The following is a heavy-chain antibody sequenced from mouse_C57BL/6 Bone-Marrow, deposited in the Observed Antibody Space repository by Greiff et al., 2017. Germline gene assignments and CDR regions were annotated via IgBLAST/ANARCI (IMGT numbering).Heavy chain of an antibody. V-gene: IGHV6-6*02. J-gene: IGHJ3*01. CDR2: IRLKSNNYAT. D-gene: IGHD4-1*01. CDR1: GFTFSNYW. CDR3: TTGFAY. Sequence: EVKLVESGGGLVQPGGSMKLSCVASGFTFSNYWLNWVRQSPEKGLEWVAEIRLKSNNYATHYAKSVKGRFTISRDDSKSSVYLQMNNLRAEDTGIYYCTTGFAYWGQGTLVTVSA.